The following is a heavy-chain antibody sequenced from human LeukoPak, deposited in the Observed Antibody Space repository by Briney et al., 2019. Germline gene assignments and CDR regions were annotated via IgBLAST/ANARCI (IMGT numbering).Heavy chain of an antibody. Sequence: PGGSLRLSCSASGFTFSSYAMSWVPQAPGKRLEWVSAISGSGGSTYYADSVKGRFTISRDNSKNTLYLQMNSLRAEDTAVYYCAKGTDRYNYGSFDYWGQGTLVTVSS. CDR3: AKGTDRYNYGSFDY. V-gene: IGHV3-23*01. CDR1: GFTFSSYA. CDR2: ISGSGGST. J-gene: IGHJ4*02. D-gene: IGHD5-18*01.